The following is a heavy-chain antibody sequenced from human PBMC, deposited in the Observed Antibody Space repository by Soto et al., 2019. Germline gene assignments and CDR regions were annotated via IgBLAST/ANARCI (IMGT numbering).Heavy chain of an antibody. D-gene: IGHD4-17*01. V-gene: IGHV3-30-3*01. CDR3: ARDTHDYGDYIDY. Sequence: QVQLVESGGGVVQPGRSLRLSCAASGFTFSSYAMHWVRQAPGKGLEWVAVISDDGSNKYYADSVKGRFTISRDNSKNTLYLQMNSLRAEDTAVYYCARDTHDYGDYIDYWGQGTLVTVSS. J-gene: IGHJ4*02. CDR2: ISDDGSNK. CDR1: GFTFSSYA.